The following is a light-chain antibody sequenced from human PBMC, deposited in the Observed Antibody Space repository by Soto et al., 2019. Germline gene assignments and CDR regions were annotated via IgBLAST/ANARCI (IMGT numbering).Light chain of an antibody. CDR3: CSYVGRSDSYV. Sequence: QSVLSQPASVSGSPGQSITISCTGTRSDVGSNDLVSWYQQHPGKAPKLMIYEVSKRPSGISNRFSGSKSGNTASLTISGLQAEDEGDYYCCSYVGRSDSYVFGAGTKVTVL. CDR2: EVS. V-gene: IGLV2-23*02. J-gene: IGLJ1*01. CDR1: RSDVGSNDL.